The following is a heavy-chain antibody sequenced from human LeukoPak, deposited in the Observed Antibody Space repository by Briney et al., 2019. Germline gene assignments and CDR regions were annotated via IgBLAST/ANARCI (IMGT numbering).Heavy chain of an antibody. J-gene: IGHJ4*02. CDR1: GFTFTSYG. CDR2: ISAYNGNT. V-gene: IGHV1-18*01. Sequence: ASVKVSCKASGFTFTSYGISWVRQAPGQGLEWMGWISAYNGNTNYAQKLQGRVTMTTDTSTSTAYMELRSLRSDDTAVYYCARDRSCSSTSCYHDYWGQGTLVTVSS. CDR3: ARDRSCSSTSCYHDY. D-gene: IGHD2-2*01.